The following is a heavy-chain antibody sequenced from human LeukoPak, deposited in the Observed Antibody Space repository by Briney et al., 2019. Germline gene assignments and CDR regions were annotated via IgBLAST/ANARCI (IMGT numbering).Heavy chain of an antibody. Sequence: GESLKISCKGSGYSFTSYWIGWVRQMPGKGLEWMGIIYPGDSDTGYSPSFQGQVTISADKSISTAYLQWSSLKASDTAMYYCARQGDEMATTEGFDYWGQGTLVTVSS. V-gene: IGHV5-51*01. CDR1: GYSFTSYW. CDR2: IYPGDSDT. D-gene: IGHD5-24*01. J-gene: IGHJ4*02. CDR3: ARQGDEMATTEGFDY.